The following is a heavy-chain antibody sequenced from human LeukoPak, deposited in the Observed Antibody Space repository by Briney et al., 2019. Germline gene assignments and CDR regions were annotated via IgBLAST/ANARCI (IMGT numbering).Heavy chain of an antibody. V-gene: IGHV3-21*04. Sequence: PGGSLRLSCAASGFTFSSYSMNWVRQAPGKGLEWVSSISSSSSYIYYADSVKGRFTISRDNAKNSLYLQMNSLRAEDTAVYYCAKVLRFLEWPLDYWGQGTLVTVSS. J-gene: IGHJ4*02. CDR1: GFTFSSYS. CDR3: AKVLRFLEWPLDY. D-gene: IGHD3-3*01. CDR2: ISSSSSYI.